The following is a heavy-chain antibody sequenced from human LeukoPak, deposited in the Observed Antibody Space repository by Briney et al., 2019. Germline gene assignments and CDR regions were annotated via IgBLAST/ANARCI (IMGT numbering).Heavy chain of an antibody. D-gene: IGHD2-8*01. Sequence: GGSLRLSCAASGFTFSIYWMHWVRQAPGKGLVWGSRINNDGSTTNYADSVKGPFTTSRDNAKKTLCLHMTRLRAEDTALYFCAREPGNVYYYFYGMDVWGQGTTVTVSS. J-gene: IGHJ6*02. CDR2: INNDGSTT. CDR1: GFTFSIYW. V-gene: IGHV3-74*01. CDR3: AREPGNVYYYFYGMDV.